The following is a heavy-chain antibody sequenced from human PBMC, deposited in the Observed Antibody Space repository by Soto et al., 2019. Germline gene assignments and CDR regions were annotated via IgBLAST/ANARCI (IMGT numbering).Heavy chain of an antibody. CDR1: GFTFSDYY. V-gene: IGHV3-11*01. CDR2: ISSSGSTI. CDR3: ACGSHYYDSSVGAFDI. J-gene: IGHJ3*02. D-gene: IGHD3-22*01. Sequence: KPGGSLRLSCAASGFTFSDYYMSWIRQAPGKGLEWVSYISSSGSTIYYADSVKGRFTISRDNAKNSLYLQMNSLRAEDTAVYYCACGSHYYDSSVGAFDIWGQGTMVTVSS.